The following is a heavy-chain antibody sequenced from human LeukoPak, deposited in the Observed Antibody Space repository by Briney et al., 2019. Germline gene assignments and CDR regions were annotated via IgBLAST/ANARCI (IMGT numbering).Heavy chain of an antibody. J-gene: IGHJ4*02. CDR2: SLPNSGDT. V-gene: IGHV1-2*04. D-gene: IGHD3-10*01. Sequence: ASVKVSCKASGYTFTGYHMHWVRQAPGQGLEWMGWSLPNSGDTHYSQKFQGWVTMTRDTSISTAYMDLNSLKSDDTAVYYCAREQTYYYGSGSYYPRNFDYWGQGTLVTVSS. CDR1: GYTFTGYH. CDR3: AREQTYYYGSGSYYPRNFDY.